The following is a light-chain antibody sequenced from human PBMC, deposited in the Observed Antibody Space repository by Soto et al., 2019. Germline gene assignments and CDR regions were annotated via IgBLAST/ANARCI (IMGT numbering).Light chain of an antibody. Sequence: EIVMTQSPATLSVSPGERATLSCRARQSVSSNLAWYQQKPGQPPRLLIYGASTRATGIPAWFSGSGSETDFPLTISSPQSEDFAVYYCQQYNTWPLTFGAGTKVDIK. CDR1: QSVSSN. V-gene: IGKV3-15*01. CDR2: GAS. J-gene: IGKJ4*01. CDR3: QQYNTWPLT.